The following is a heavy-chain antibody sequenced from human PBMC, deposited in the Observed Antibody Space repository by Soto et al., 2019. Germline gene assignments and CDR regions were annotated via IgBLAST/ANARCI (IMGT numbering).Heavy chain of an antibody. Sequence: SQTLSLTCVLSGDSVSSNSAAWNWIRQSPSRGLEWLGRTYYRSKWYNDYAVSVKSRITINPDTTKNQFSLQLNSVTPEDTAVYYCARDQLTSYYYYYGMDVWGQGTTVTVSS. D-gene: IGHD5-18*01. V-gene: IGHV6-1*01. J-gene: IGHJ6*02. CDR2: TYYRSKWYN. CDR3: ARDQLTSYYYYYGMDV. CDR1: GDSVSSNSAA.